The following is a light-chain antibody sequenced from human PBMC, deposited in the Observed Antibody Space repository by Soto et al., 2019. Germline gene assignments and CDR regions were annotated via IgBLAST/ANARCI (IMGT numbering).Light chain of an antibody. CDR2: GAS. Sequence: EIVLTQSPDTLSLSPGERATLSCMASQSVSSNYLAWYQQKPGQAPRPLIYGASSRAPGVPDRFSGSGSGTDFTLTISRLEPEDFAVYYCQQYGSSPWTFGQGTKVDIK. V-gene: IGKV3-20*01. CDR1: QSVSSNY. J-gene: IGKJ1*01. CDR3: QQYGSSPWT.